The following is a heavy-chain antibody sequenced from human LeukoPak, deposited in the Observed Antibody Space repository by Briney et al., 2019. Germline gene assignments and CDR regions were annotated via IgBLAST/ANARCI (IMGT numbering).Heavy chain of an antibody. J-gene: IGHJ4*02. D-gene: IGHD2-21*01. Sequence: GGSLRPSCAASGFTFSNYAMSWVRQAPGKGLEWVSTFSGSGGSTYYADSVKGRFTISRDNSKNTLFLEMNSLRAEDSAVYYCAKEKYSGMSGSFDYWGQGTLVTVSS. CDR1: GFTFSNYA. CDR2: FSGSGGST. V-gene: IGHV3-23*01. CDR3: AKEKYSGMSGSFDY.